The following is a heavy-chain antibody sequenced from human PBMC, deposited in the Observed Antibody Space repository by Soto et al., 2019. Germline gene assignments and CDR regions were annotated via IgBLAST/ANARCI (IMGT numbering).Heavy chain of an antibody. D-gene: IGHD2-15*01. J-gene: IGHJ4*02. Sequence: PGGSLRLSCAASGFTFSSYAMSWVRQAPGKGLEWVSAISGSGGSTYYADSVKGRFTISRDNSKNTLYLQMNSLRAEDTAVYYCAKDRVPIVVVVAATLGYWGQGTLVTVS. CDR2: ISGSGGST. CDR3: AKDRVPIVVVVAATLGY. V-gene: IGHV3-23*01. CDR1: GFTFSSYA.